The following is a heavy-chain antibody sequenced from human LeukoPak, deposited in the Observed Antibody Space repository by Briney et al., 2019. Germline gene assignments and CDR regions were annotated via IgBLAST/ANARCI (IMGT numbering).Heavy chain of an antibody. CDR1: GGYMENIY. J-gene: IGHJ3*02. Sequence: SETLSLTCTVSGGYMENIYWHWIRQPPGKGLEWIGYIYHQAGTEYNPSLKNRVAISVDTSKNQFSLKLSSVTAADTAVYFCARDIGIYPHVAFDIWGQGTMVTVSS. CDR3: ARDIGIYPHVAFDI. CDR2: IYHQAGT. V-gene: IGHV4-59*01. D-gene: IGHD1-26*01.